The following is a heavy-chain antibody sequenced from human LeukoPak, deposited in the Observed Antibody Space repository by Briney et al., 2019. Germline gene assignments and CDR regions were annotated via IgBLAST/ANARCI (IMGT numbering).Heavy chain of an antibody. J-gene: IGHJ4*02. CDR3: ARDMAYGSGSFDY. CDR2: IYSGGST. V-gene: IGHV3-53*01. CDR1: GFTVSSNY. D-gene: IGHD3-10*01. Sequence: PGGSLRLSCAASGFTVSSNYMSWVRQAPGKGLEWVSVIYSGGSTYYADSVKGRFAISRDNSKNTLYLQMNSLRAEDTAVYYCARDMAYGSGSFDYWGQGTLVTVSS.